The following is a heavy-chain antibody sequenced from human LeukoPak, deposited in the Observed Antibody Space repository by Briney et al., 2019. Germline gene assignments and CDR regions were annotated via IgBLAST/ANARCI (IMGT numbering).Heavy chain of an antibody. CDR1: GYSFTSYG. Sequence: ASVKVSCKASGYSFTSYGFNLVRQAPGQGLEWMGWMSAYNGKTNYAHSLQGRVTVTADTSTSTAYMELRSLRSEDTAVYYCARSSVRSSTSWGQGTLVTVSS. J-gene: IGHJ4*02. CDR2: MSAYNGKT. D-gene: IGHD2-2*01. CDR3: ARSSVRSSTS. V-gene: IGHV1-18*01.